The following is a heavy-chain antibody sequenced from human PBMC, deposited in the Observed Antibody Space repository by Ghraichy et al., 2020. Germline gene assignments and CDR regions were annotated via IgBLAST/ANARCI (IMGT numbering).Heavy chain of an antibody. J-gene: IGHJ3*02. Sequence: GESLNISCKGSGYSFTSYWIGWVRQMPGKGLEWMGIIYPGDSDTRYSPSFQGQVTISADKSISTAYLQWSSLKASDTAMYYCAIDVEDGYNGDAFDIWGQGTMVTVSS. D-gene: IGHD5-24*01. CDR3: AIDVEDGYNGDAFDI. CDR1: GYSFTSYW. CDR2: IYPGDSDT. V-gene: IGHV5-51*01.